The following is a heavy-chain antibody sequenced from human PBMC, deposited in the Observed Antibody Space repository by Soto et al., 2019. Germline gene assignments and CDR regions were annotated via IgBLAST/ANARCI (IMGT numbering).Heavy chain of an antibody. V-gene: IGHV3-23*01. Sequence: GRSLRLSCGDSGFIFINYAMNYARQAPGRGLQWVPVIRGRGHRAYYADSAQGRFTISRDNSTNPLPLQMSSLTPDDTAIYYGVREGRGSFDFWGRVRMVTVAS. J-gene: IGHJ3*01. CDR2: IRGRGHRA. CDR3: VREGRGSFDF. CDR1: GFIFINYA. D-gene: IGHD5-12*01.